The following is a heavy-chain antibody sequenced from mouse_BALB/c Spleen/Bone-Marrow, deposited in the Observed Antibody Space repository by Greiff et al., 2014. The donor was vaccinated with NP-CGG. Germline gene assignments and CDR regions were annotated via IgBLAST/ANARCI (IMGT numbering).Heavy chain of an antibody. CDR1: GYTFTEYT. Sequence: EVQLQQSGPELVKPGASVKISCKTSGYTFTEYTMHWVKQSHGKSLERIGGINPNNGGTSYNQKFKGKATLTVDKSSSTAYMELRSLTSEDSAVYYCARWKDGYYSWFAYWGQGTLVTVSA. J-gene: IGHJ3*01. D-gene: IGHD2-3*01. V-gene: IGHV1-18*01. CDR3: ARWKDGYYSWFAY. CDR2: INPNNGGT.